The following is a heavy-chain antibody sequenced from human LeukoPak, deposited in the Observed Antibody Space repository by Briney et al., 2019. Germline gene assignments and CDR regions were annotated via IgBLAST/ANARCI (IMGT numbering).Heavy chain of an antibody. CDR2: ISYDGSNE. CDR3: AKDSLGYCSSTSCWGLDY. J-gene: IGHJ4*02. CDR1: GFTFSSYG. V-gene: IGHV3-30*18. Sequence: GGSLRLSCAASGFTFSSYGMHWVRQAPGKGLEWVAVISYDGSNEYYADSVKGRFTISRDNSKNTLYLQMNSLRAEDTAVYYCAKDSLGYCSSTSCWGLDYWGQGTLVTVSS. D-gene: IGHD2-2*03.